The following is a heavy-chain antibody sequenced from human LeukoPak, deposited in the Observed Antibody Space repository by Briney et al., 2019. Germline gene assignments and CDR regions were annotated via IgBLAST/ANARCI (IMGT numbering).Heavy chain of an antibody. CDR1: GYTFTSYD. J-gene: IGHJ4*02. V-gene: IGHV1-8*01. D-gene: IGHD1-1*01. Sequence: ASVKVSCKASGYTFTSYDNNWVRQATGQRLEWMGWMNPNSGNTGYAQKFQGRVTMTRHTSISTAYIKLSSLRSEDTAVYYCATRVSGRYVTLNWNEEDFWGQGTLVTVSS. CDR2: MNPNSGNT. CDR3: ATRVSGRYVTLNWNEEDF.